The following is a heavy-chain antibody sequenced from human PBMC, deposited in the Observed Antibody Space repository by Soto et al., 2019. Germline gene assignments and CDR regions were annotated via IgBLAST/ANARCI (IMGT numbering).Heavy chain of an antibody. D-gene: IGHD3-3*01. Sequence: ASETLSLTCTVSGGSISSSSYYWGWIRQPPGKGLEWIGSIYYSGSTYYNPSLKSRVTISVDTSKNQFSLKLSSVTAADTAVYYCARLSMMEVTIFGVVITPTVYGMDVWGQGTTVTVSS. CDR2: IYYSGST. J-gene: IGHJ6*02. CDR3: ARLSMMEVTIFGVVITPTVYGMDV. V-gene: IGHV4-39*01. CDR1: GGSISSSSYY.